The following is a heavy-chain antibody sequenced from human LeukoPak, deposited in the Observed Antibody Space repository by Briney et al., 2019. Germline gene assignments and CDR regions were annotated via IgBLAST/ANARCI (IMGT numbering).Heavy chain of an antibody. D-gene: IGHD3-10*01. CDR3: ARTVYGSGSLYYYYYYMDV. Sequence: SVKVSCKASGGTFSSYAISWVRQAPGQGLEWMGGIIPIFGTANYAQKFQGRVTITADESTSTAYMELSSLRSEDTAVYYCARTVYGSGSLYYYYYYMDVWGKGTTVTISS. J-gene: IGHJ6*03. CDR1: GGTFSSYA. CDR2: IIPIFGTA. V-gene: IGHV1-69*13.